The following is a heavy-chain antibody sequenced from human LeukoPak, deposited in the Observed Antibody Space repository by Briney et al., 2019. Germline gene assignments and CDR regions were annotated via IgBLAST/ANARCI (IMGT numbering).Heavy chain of an antibody. CDR3: ARDRSGSYPYYFDY. D-gene: IGHD1-26*01. V-gene: IGHV3-21*01. CDR2: ISSRSAYI. J-gene: IGHJ4*02. CDR1: GFTFSDYS. Sequence: GGSLRLSCAASGFTFSDYSMNWVRQAPGKGLEWVSSISSRSAYIHYTDLVKGRFTISRDNAENSLYLQMNNLRADDTAVYYCARDRSGSYPYYFDYWGQGTLVTVSS.